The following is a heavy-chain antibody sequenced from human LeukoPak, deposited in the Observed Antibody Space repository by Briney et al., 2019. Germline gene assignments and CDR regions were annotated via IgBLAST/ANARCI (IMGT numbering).Heavy chain of an antibody. Sequence: PSETLSLTCTASGDSINTSRYYCAWVRQPPGKGLEWIGSMSYSGSTYYNTSLKSRVSISIDTSRNLFSLSLSSVTAADTAVYYCARHLSGSFRDPWGQGTLVIVSS. J-gene: IGHJ5*02. CDR2: MSYSGST. CDR3: ARHLSGSFRDP. V-gene: IGHV4-39*01. CDR1: GDSINTSRYY. D-gene: IGHD3-16*02.